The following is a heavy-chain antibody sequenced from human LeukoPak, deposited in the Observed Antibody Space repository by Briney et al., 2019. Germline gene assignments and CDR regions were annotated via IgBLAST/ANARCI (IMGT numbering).Heavy chain of an antibody. J-gene: IGHJ5*02. Sequence: ASVKVSCKASGYTFTGYYTHWVRQAPGQGLEWMGWINPNSGGTNYAQKFQGRVTMTRDTSISTAYMELSRLRSDDTAVYYCARDASRFLEWLPIDPWGQGTLVTVSS. CDR2: INPNSGGT. V-gene: IGHV1-2*02. CDR3: ARDASRFLEWLPIDP. CDR1: GYTFTGYY. D-gene: IGHD3-3*01.